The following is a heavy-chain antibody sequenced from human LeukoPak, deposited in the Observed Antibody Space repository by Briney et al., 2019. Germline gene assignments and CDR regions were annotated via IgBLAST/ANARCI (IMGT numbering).Heavy chain of an antibody. V-gene: IGHV3-21*01. CDR1: GFTFSSYS. Sequence: KTGGSLRLSCAASGFTFSSYSMNWVRQAPGKGLEWVSSISSSSSYIYYADSVKGRFTISRDNAKNSLYLQMNSLRAEDTAVYYCARERPVNYYGSGRLYFDYWGQGTLVTVSS. CDR2: ISSSSSYI. CDR3: ARERPVNYYGSGRLYFDY. D-gene: IGHD3-10*01. J-gene: IGHJ4*02.